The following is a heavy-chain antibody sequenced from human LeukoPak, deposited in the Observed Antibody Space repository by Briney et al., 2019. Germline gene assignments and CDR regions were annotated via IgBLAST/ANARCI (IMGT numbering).Heavy chain of an antibody. CDR3: AKDGNWARFED. CDR2: ITSRSTT. J-gene: IGHJ4*02. V-gene: IGHV3-23*01. CDR1: GFIFSHYG. Sequence: GGSLRLSCAASGFIFSHYGMNWVRQAPGKGLEWVSGITSRSTTYYADSVKGRFTLSRDNSKNMVWLQINSPTAEDTATYYCAKDGNWARFEDWGQGTLVTVSS. D-gene: IGHD7-27*01.